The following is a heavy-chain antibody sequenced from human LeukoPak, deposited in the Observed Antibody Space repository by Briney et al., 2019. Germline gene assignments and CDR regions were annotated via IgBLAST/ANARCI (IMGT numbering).Heavy chain of an antibody. CDR1: GFTFSSYA. J-gene: IGHJ4*02. CDR2: TSGSGGST. D-gene: IGHD2-15*01. Sequence: GGSLGLSCAASGFTFSSYAMSWVRQAPGKGLEWVSGTSGSGGSTYYAGPVKGRFTISRDNSKNTLYLQMNSLRVEDTAVYYCAKNGGSQCYSHLDSWGQGTLVTVSS. V-gene: IGHV3-23*01. CDR3: AKNGGSQCYSHLDS.